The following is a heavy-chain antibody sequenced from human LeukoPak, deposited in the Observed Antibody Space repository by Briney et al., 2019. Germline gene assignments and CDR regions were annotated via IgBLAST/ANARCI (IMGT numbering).Heavy chain of an antibody. CDR3: AKWGPYDILTGRIN. Sequence: GGSLRLSCAASGFTFSTYWMTWVRQAPGKGLEWVANIKPDESEKYYVGSVKGRFTISRDNAKNSLYLQMNSLRAEDTALYYCAKWGPYDILTGRINWGQGTLVTVSS. J-gene: IGHJ4*02. CDR2: IKPDESEK. CDR1: GFTFSTYW. V-gene: IGHV3-7*03. D-gene: IGHD3-9*01.